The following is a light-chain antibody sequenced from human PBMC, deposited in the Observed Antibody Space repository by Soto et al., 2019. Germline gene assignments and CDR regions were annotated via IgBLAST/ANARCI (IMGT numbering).Light chain of an antibody. CDR3: QQRYSTPQT. V-gene: IGKV1-39*01. CDR2: AAS. CDR1: QTISSW. J-gene: IGKJ1*01. Sequence: DIQMNHSPSTLSGSEGDRVTITCRASQTISSWLAWYQQKPGKAPKLLIYAASSLQSGVPSRFSGSGSGTDFTLTISSLQAEDFATYYCQQRYSTPQTFGQGTKVDIK.